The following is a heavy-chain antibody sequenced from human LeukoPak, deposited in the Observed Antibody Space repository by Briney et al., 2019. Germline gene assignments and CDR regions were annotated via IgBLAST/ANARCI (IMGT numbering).Heavy chain of an antibody. V-gene: IGHV4-59*01. Sequence: SETLSLTCTVSGGSISSYYWSWIRQPPGKGLEWIGYIYYSGSTNYNPSLKSRVTISVDTSKNQFSLKLSSVTAADTAVYYCARGPDYGDYVGDGEFDYWGQGTLVTVSS. J-gene: IGHJ4*02. CDR2: IYYSGST. D-gene: IGHD4-17*01. CDR3: ARGPDYGDYVGDGEFDY. CDR1: GGSISSYY.